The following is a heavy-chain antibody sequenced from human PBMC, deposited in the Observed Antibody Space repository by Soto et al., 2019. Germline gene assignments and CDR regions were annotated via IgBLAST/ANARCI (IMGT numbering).Heavy chain of an antibody. V-gene: IGHV4-59*01. CDR3: ARMRNYYDSSGIDY. J-gene: IGHJ4*02. CDR2: IYYSGST. Sequence: SETLSLTCTVSGGSISSYYWSWIRQPPGKGLEWIGYIYYSGSTNYNPSLKSRVTISVDTSKNQFSLKLSSVTAADTAVYYCARMRNYYDSSGIDYWGQGTLVTVS. CDR1: GGSISSYY. D-gene: IGHD3-22*01.